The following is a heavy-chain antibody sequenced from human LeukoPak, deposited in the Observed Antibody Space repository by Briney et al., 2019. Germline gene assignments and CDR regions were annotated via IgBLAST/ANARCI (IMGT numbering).Heavy chain of an antibody. CDR2: INQDGSTI. CDR3: AREIPGAASAFDY. D-gene: IGHD6-25*01. J-gene: IGHJ4*02. CDR1: EFTFSTFW. V-gene: IGHV3-7*03. Sequence: GGSLRLSCVASEFTFSTFWMSWVRQAPGKGPEWVANINQDGSTIYSVGSVKGRFTISRDNAKNTLYLQMDSLRAEDTAEYYCAREIPGAASAFDYWGQGTLVTVSS.